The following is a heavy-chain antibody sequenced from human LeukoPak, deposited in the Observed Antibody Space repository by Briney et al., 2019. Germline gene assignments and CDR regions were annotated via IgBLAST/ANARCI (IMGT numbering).Heavy chain of an antibody. V-gene: IGHV4-39*01. CDR1: GGSIDSSGSY. J-gene: IGHJ6*02. D-gene: IGHD6-19*01. Sequence: SETLSLTCTVSGGSIDSSGSYWGWIRRPPGKGLELIGCVYYGGDAYYNPSLKSRVTISADLSKNQFSLSLISVTAADTALYYCARLFSRGWPYYYGLGAWGQGTTVTVSS. CDR3: ARLFSRGWPYYYGLGA. CDR2: VYYGGDA.